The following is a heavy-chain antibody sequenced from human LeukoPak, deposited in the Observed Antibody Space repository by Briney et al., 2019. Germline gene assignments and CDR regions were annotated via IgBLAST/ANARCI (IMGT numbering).Heavy chain of an antibody. V-gene: IGHV3-30*02. J-gene: IGHJ4*02. CDR2: IWYDGSNK. D-gene: IGHD1-1*01. Sequence: GGSLRLSCAASGFTFSSYGMHWVRQAPGKGLEWVAVIWYDGSNKYYADSVKGRFTISRDNSKNTVYLQMNSLRDEDTAFYYCAKGPLRYADFDYWGQGTLVTVSS. CDR3: AKGPLRYADFDY. CDR1: GFTFSSYG.